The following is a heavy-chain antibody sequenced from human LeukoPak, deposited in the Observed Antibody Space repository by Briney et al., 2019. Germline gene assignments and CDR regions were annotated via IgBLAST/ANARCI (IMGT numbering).Heavy chain of an antibody. CDR3: ARGRGGTRYDFWSGYGYFDY. CDR2: INHSGSA. V-gene: IGHV4-34*01. CDR1: GGSFSGYY. Sequence: SETLSLTCAVYGGSFSGYYWSWIRQPTGKGLEWIGEINHSGSANYTPSLKSRVTISVDTSKNQFSLKLSSVTAADTAVYYCARGRGGTRYDFWSGYGYFDYWGQGTLVTVSS. J-gene: IGHJ4*02. D-gene: IGHD3-3*01.